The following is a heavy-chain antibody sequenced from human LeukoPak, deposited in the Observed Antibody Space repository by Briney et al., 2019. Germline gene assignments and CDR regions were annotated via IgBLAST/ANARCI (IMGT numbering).Heavy chain of an antibody. CDR1: GYTFTNYG. CDR3: ARRRIVAGTDAFDI. V-gene: IGHV1-18*01. D-gene: IGHD6-19*01. J-gene: IGHJ3*02. CDR2: ISGYNGNT. Sequence: GASVKVSCKASGYTFTNYGISWVRQAPGQGLVWMGWISGYNGNTNYAQELQGRVTMTTDTSTNTAYMELRSLRSDDTAVYYCARRRIVAGTDAFDIWGQGTMVTASS.